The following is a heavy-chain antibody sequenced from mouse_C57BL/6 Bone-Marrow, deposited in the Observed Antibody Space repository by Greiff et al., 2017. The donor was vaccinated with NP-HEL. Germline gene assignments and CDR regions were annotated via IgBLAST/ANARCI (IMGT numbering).Heavy chain of an antibody. J-gene: IGHJ4*01. CDR3: ARNSGTMITTGYYAMDY. Sequence: QVQLKQSGPGLVAPSQSLSITCTVSGFSLTSYAISWVRQPPGKGLEWLGVIWTGGGTNYNSALKSRLSISKDNSKSQVFLKMNSLQTDDTARYYCARNSGTMITTGYYAMDYWGQGTSVTVSS. V-gene: IGHV2-9-1*01. D-gene: IGHD2-4*01. CDR1: GFSLTSYA. CDR2: IWTGGGT.